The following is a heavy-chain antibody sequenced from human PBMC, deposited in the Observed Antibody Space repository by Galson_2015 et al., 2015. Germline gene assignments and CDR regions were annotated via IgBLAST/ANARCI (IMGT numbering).Heavy chain of an antibody. J-gene: IGHJ4*02. CDR1: GFTFSNYW. V-gene: IGHV3-74*01. CDR2: INGDGSST. Sequence: SLRLSCAASGFTFSNYWRHWVRQVPGKGLVWVSRINGDGSSTSYADSVKGRFTISRDNAKSTLYLQMNSLRAEDTAVYYCARNFDYWGQGTLVTVSS. CDR3: ARNFDY.